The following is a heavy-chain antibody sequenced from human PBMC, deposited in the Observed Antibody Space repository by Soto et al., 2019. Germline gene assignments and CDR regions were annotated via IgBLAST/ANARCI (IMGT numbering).Heavy chain of an antibody. J-gene: IGHJ6*03. CDR2: MNPNSGNT. D-gene: IGHD6-13*01. CDR1: GYTFTSYD. CDR3: ARWQQLGKYYYYMDV. Sequence: ASVKVSCKASGYTFTSYDINGVRQATGQGREWMGWMNPNSGNTGYAQKFQGRVTMTRNTSISTAYMELSSLRSEDTAVYYCARWQQLGKYYYYMDVWGKGTTVTVSS. V-gene: IGHV1-8*01.